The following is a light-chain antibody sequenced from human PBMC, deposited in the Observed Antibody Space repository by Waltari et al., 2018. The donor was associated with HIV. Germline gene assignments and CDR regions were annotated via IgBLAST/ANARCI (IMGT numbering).Light chain of an antibody. V-gene: IGKV3-15*01. J-gene: IGKJ1*01. Sequence: IVITQSPATVSVSPGERVTLSCRASQRLSTNLARYQQKPDQAPRLLIYGASTRAIGVPARFSGSGSGTEFTLTISSLQSEDFGVYYCQQYNNWPQTWPPGTFGQGTKVEIK. CDR3: QQYNNWPQTWPPGT. CDR1: QRLSTN. CDR2: GAS.